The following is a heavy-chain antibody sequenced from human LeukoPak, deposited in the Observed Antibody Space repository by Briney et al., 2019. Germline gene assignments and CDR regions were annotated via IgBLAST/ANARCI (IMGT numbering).Heavy chain of an antibody. CDR2: IYSGGTT. J-gene: IGHJ4*02. Sequence: GGSLRLSCAASGFNVSSNYMTWVRQAPGKGLEWVSAIYSGGTTYSTDSVKGRFTLSRDNSRNTVFLQMNSLRAEDTAMYYCARVVSGIYDYNWGQGTLVTVSS. CDR3: ARVVSGIYDYN. V-gene: IGHV3-66*01. D-gene: IGHD3-16*01. CDR1: GFNVSSNY.